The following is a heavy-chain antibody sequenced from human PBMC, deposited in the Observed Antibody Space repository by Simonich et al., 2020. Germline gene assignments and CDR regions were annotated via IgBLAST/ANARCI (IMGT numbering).Heavy chain of an antibody. J-gene: IGHJ4*02. V-gene: IGHV4-59*01. Sequence: QVQLQESGPGLVKPSETLSLTCTVSGGSISSYYWSWIRQPPGKGLEWIGYIYYSGSTKYTPSLNSRVTISVDTSKNQFSLKLSSVTAADTAVYYCARGGLYFDYWGQGTLVTVSS. D-gene: IGHD2-15*01. CDR1: GGSISSYY. CDR2: IYYSGST. CDR3: ARGGLYFDY.